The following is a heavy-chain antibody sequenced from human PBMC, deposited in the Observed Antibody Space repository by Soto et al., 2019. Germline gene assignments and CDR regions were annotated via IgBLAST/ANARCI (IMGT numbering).Heavy chain of an antibody. CDR1: GGTFSSYA. Sequence: QVQLVQSGAEVKKPGSSVKVSCKASGGTFSSYAISWVRQAPGQGLEWMGGIIPIFGTANYAQKFQGRVTITADESTSTAYMELSSMRSEDTAVDYCARDAGIAAGEWSWFDPWGQGTLVTVSS. CDR3: ARDAGIAAGEWSWFDP. D-gene: IGHD6-13*01. V-gene: IGHV1-69*01. J-gene: IGHJ5*02. CDR2: IIPIFGTA.